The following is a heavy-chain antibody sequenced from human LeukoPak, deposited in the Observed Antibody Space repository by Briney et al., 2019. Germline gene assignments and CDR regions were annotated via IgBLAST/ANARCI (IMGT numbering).Heavy chain of an antibody. CDR1: GYTLTELS. V-gene: IGHV1-24*01. Sequence: GASVKVSCKVSGYTLTELSMHWVRQAPGKGLEWMGGFDPEDGESIYAQKFQGRVTMTEDTSTDTAYMELSSLRSEDTAVYYCVTDLLYYYHSSGYHSDYWGQGTLVTVSS. D-gene: IGHD3-22*01. CDR3: VTDLLYYYHSSGYHSDY. CDR2: FDPEDGES. J-gene: IGHJ4*02.